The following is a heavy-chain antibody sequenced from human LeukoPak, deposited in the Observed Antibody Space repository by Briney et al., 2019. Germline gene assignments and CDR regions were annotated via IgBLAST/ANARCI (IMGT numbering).Heavy chain of an antibody. Sequence: PGGSLRLSCAASGFTFSSYSMNWVRQAPGKGLEWVAVIWYDGSNKYYADSVKGRFTISRDNSKNTLYLQMNSLRAEDTAVYYCARAITFGGVIVFDYWGQGTLVTVSS. CDR1: GFTFSSYS. J-gene: IGHJ4*02. D-gene: IGHD3-16*02. V-gene: IGHV3-33*08. CDR2: IWYDGSNK. CDR3: ARAITFGGVIVFDY.